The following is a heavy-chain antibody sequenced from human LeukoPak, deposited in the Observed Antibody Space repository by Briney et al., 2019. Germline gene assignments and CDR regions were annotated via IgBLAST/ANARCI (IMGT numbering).Heavy chain of an antibody. D-gene: IGHD3-22*01. Sequence: GGSLRLSCAASGFTFSSYWMSWVRQAPGKGLEWVASIKEDGSERYYVDSVKGRFTISRDNAKNSLYLQMNSLRTEDTAVYYCASGEGHYDTSGIPHDAFDIWGQGTMVTVSS. J-gene: IGHJ3*02. CDR1: GFTFSSYW. V-gene: IGHV3-7*01. CDR2: IKEDGSER. CDR3: ASGEGHYDTSGIPHDAFDI.